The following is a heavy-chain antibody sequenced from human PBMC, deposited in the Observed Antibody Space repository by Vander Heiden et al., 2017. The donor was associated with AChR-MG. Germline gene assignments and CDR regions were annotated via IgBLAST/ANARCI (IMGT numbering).Heavy chain of an antibody. CDR3: AREGAPDV. CDR1: GGTSSSNA. Sequence: QVQLVQSGAEVTKPASSVKVSCKASGGTSSSNALSGVGQAPGQGLEWMGGISTSFGTANYAQKFQGRVTITADESTSTAYMELSGLRSEDTAAYYCAREGAPDVWGQGTTVTVSS. CDR2: ISTSFGTA. D-gene: IGHD3-16*01. J-gene: IGHJ6*02. V-gene: IGHV1-69*01.